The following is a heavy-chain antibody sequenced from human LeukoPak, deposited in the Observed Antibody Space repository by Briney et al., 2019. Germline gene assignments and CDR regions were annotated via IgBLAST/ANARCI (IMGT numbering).Heavy chain of an antibody. J-gene: IGHJ5*02. CDR1: GYNFFTYG. V-gene: IGHV1-46*01. CDR3: ARALAPAAMDLNWFDP. CDR2: INPSGGST. D-gene: IGHD2-2*01. Sequence: GASVKVSCKASGYNFFTYGITWVRQAPGQGLEWMGIINPSGGSTSYAQKFQGRVTMTRDTSTSTVYMELSSLRSEDTAVYYCARALAPAAMDLNWFDPWDQGTLVTVSS.